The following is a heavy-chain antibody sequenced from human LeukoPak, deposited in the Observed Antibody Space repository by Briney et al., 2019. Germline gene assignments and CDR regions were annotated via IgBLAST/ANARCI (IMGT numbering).Heavy chain of an antibody. D-gene: IGHD3-22*01. V-gene: IGHV3-11*04. CDR1: GFTFSDYY. CDR2: ISRSGSTI. Sequence: GGSLRLSCAASGFTFSDYYMSWIRQAPGKGLEWVSYISRSGSTIYYADSVKGRFTISRDNAKNSLYLQMNSLRAEDTAVYYCAREATSSGYRDYYFDYWGQGTLVTVSS. CDR3: AREATSSGYRDYYFDY. J-gene: IGHJ4*02.